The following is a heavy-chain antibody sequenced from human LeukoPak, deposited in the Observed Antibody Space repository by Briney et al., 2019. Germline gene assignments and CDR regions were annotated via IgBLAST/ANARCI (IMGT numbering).Heavy chain of an antibody. Sequence: ASVKVSCKASGGTFSSYAISWVRQAPGQGLEWMGWISAYNGNTNYAQKLQGRVTMTTDTSTSTAYMELRSLRSDDTAVYYCARDPPTAYDILTGSPTPCDYWGQGTLVTVSS. J-gene: IGHJ4*02. CDR2: ISAYNGNT. D-gene: IGHD3-9*01. V-gene: IGHV1-18*01. CDR3: ARDPPTAYDILTGSPTPCDY. CDR1: GGTFSSYA.